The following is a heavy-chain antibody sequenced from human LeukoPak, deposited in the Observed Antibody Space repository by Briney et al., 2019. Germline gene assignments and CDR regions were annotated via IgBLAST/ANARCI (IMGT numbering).Heavy chain of an antibody. D-gene: IGHD3-22*01. J-gene: IGHJ4*02. CDR1: GGSFSGYY. CDR3: ASLSKYYYESRGSFDY. Sequence: SETLSLACAVYGGSFSGYYWSWIRQPPGKGLEWIGEINHRGSTNYNPSLKRRVTILKDTSKNQFSLKMSSVTAADTAVYYCASLSKYYYESRGSFDYWGQGTLVTVSS. CDR2: INHRGST. V-gene: IGHV4-34*01.